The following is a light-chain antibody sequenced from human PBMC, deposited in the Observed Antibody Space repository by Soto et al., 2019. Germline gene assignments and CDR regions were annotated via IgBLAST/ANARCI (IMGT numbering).Light chain of an antibody. CDR2: DAS. CDR3: QQYNNWPLT. J-gene: IGKJ4*01. CDR1: QSISRT. V-gene: IGKV3D-15*01. Sequence: EIGLTQSPSTLSGSPVGRSTRSCMASQSISRTLAWYQQKPGQPPRLLIYDASTRATGFPARFSGSGSGTEFTLTISSLQSEDFAVYYCQQYNNWPLTFGGGTKVDNK.